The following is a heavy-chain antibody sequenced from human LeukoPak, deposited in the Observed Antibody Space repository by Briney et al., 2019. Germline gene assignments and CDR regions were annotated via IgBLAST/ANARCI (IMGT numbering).Heavy chain of an antibody. V-gene: IGHV4-38-2*02. Sequence: NSSETLSLTCTVSGYSISSGYYWGWIRQPPGKGLEWIGSIYHSGSTYYNPSLKSRVTISVDTSKNQFSLKLSSVTAADTAVYYCARDDVVRRRWLQNYGEMPAFDYWGQGALVTVSS. CDR2: IYHSGST. J-gene: IGHJ4*02. CDR1: GYSISSGYY. D-gene: IGHD5-24*01. CDR3: ARDDVVRRRWLQNYGEMPAFDY.